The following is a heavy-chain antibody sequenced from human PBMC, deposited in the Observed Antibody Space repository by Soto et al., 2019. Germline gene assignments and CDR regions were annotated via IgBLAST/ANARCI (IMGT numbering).Heavy chain of an antibody. CDR2: FSGTGGYT. V-gene: IGHV3-23*01. J-gene: IGHJ4*02. Sequence: EVQLLESGGDLVQPGGSLRLSCAASGFTLSSYAMSWVRQAPGKGLEWVSTFSGTGGYTYYADSVKGRFTISRDNAKNTLYLQMNSLRAEDTGVYYCTRGPRPSSAGTGAYWGQGTLVTVSS. D-gene: IGHD6-13*01. CDR1: GFTLSSYA. CDR3: TRGPRPSSAGTGAY.